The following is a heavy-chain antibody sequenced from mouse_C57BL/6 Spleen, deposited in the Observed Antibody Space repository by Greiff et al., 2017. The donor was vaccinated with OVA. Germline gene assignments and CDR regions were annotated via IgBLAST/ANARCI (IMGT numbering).Heavy chain of an antibody. CDR3: ARQTSTVVVFDY. V-gene: IGHV5-6*01. CDR2: ISSGGSYT. D-gene: IGHD1-1*01. CDR1: GFTFSSYG. Sequence: EVNLVESGGDLVKPGGSLKLSCAASGFTFSSYGMSWVRQTPDKRLEWVATISSGGSYTYYPDSVKGRFTISRDNAKNTLYLQMSSLKSEDTAMYYCARQTSTVVVFDYWGQGTTLTVSS. J-gene: IGHJ2*01.